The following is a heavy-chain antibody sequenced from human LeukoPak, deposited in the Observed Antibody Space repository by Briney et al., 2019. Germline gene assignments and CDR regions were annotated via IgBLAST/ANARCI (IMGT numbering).Heavy chain of an antibody. J-gene: IGHJ4*02. CDR2: IIPILGIA. V-gene: IGHV1-69*04. Sequence: ASVKVSCKASGGTFSSYAISWVRQAPGQGLEWMGRIIPILGIANYAQKFQGRVTITADKSTSTAYMELSSLRSEDTAVYYCARAPCGGDCYSNYWGQGTLVTVSS. CDR1: GGTFSSYA. CDR3: ARAPCGGDCYSNY. D-gene: IGHD2-21*02.